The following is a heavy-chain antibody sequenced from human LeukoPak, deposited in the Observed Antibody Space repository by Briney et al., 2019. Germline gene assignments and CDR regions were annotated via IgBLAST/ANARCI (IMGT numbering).Heavy chain of an antibody. CDR3: ATSIAAAGTDYYYYYMDV. V-gene: IGHV4-34*01. CDR1: GGSFSGYY. Sequence: SETLSLTCAVYGGSFSGYYWSWIRQPPGKGLEWIGEINHSGSTNYNPSLKSRVTISVDTSKNQFSLKLSSVTAADTAVYYCATSIAAAGTDYYYYYMDVWGKGTTVTVSS. D-gene: IGHD6-13*01. CDR2: INHSGST. J-gene: IGHJ6*03.